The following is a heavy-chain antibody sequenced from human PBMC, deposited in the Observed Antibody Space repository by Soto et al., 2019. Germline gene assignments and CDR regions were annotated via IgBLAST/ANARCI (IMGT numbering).Heavy chain of an antibody. V-gene: IGHV1-69*02. Sequence: QVQLVQSGVEVKKPGSSVKVSCKASGDTFSFYTINWVRQAPGLGLEWMGRINPILSMSNYAQKFQGRVTIIADKSTSTAYRELSSLRSEDTAMYYCSRSYGSGRRAFEYWGQGALVTVSS. CDR2: INPILSMS. CDR3: SRSYGSGRRAFEY. D-gene: IGHD3-10*01. J-gene: IGHJ4*02. CDR1: GDTFSFYT.